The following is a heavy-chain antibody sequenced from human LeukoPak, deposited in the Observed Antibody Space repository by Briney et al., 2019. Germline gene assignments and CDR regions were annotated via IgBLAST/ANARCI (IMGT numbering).Heavy chain of an antibody. V-gene: IGHV4-39*07. CDR2: IYYSGST. J-gene: IGHJ4*02. CDR3: ARGKYSYAYFGAYYFDY. D-gene: IGHD5-18*01. Sequence: PSETLSLTCTVSGGSISSSGYYWGWIRQPPGKGLEWIGSIYYSGSTYYNPSLKSRVTISLDTSKNQFSLKLSSVTAADAAVYYCARGKYSYAYFGAYYFDYWGQGTLVTVSS. CDR1: GGSISSSGYY.